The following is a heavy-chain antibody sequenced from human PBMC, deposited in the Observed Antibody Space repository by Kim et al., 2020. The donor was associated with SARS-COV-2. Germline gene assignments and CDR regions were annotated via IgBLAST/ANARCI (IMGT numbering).Heavy chain of an antibody. Sequence: PFTISRNNSKNTLYLQMNSLRAEDTAVYYCAKDRGYADSSGYYFVYGMDVWGQGTTVTVSS. CDR3: AKDRGYADSSGYYFVYGMDV. V-gene: IGHV3-33*06. J-gene: IGHJ6*02. D-gene: IGHD3-22*01.